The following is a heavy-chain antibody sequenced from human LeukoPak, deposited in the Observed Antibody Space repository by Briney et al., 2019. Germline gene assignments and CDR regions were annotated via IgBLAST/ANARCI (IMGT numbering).Heavy chain of an antibody. Sequence: PGVSLRLSCAASGFTVSSKYMSWVRQAPGKGLEWGSVIYSGGSTYYADSVKGRFTISRDNSKNTLYIQMNSLRAEDTAVYYCARGCSSTSCYGFDYWGQGTLVTVSS. D-gene: IGHD2-2*01. V-gene: IGHV3-53*01. J-gene: IGHJ4*02. CDR1: GFTVSSKY. CDR3: ARGCSSTSCYGFDY. CDR2: IYSGGST.